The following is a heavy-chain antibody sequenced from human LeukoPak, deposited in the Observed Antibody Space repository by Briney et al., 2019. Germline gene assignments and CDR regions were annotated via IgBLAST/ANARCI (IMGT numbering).Heavy chain of an antibody. CDR1: GFIFSDFY. Sequence: GGSLRLSCAASGFIFSDFYMGWIRQAPGRGLEWISYITDRGNKIYYTDSVKGRFTMSRDNAKKSLYLQMNSLRAEDTAVYYCAKGSLSSGWYSYFDYWGQGTLVTVSS. D-gene: IGHD6-19*01. V-gene: IGHV3-11*04. J-gene: IGHJ4*02. CDR2: ITDRGNKI. CDR3: AKGSLSSGWYSYFDY.